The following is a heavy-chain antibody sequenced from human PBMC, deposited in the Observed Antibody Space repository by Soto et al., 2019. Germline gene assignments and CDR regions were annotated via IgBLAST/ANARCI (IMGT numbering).Heavy chain of an antibody. CDR3: ARRLGLLVTPIPGY. J-gene: IGHJ4*02. CDR2: INPNSGVT. V-gene: IGHV1-2*02. Sequence: ASVKVSCKASGYTFTGYHMHWVRQAPGQGLEWMGWINPNSGVTIYAQKFQVRVIMTRETPITTAYMELSRLTSDDTAVYYCARRLGLLVTPIPGYWGQGTLVTVSS. CDR1: GYTFTGYH. D-gene: IGHD2-21*02.